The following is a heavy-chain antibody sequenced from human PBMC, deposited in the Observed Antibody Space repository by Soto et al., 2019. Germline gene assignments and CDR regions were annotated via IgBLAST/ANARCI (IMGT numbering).Heavy chain of an antibody. CDR2: ISAYNGNT. D-gene: IGHD3-9*01. J-gene: IGHJ6*01. V-gene: IGHV1-18*04. CDR1: GYTFTSCG. CDR3: ARGMXGILTGYYNPYYYGMDV. Sequence: RASVKVSCKASGYTFTSCGISWVRQAPGQGLEWMGWISAYNGNTNYAQKLQGRVTMTTDTSTSTAYMELRSLRSDDTAVYYCARGMXGILTGYYNPYYYGMDVWGQGTTVTVSS.